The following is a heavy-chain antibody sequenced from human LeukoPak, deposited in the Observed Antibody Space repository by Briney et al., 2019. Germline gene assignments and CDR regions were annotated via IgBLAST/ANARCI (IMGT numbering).Heavy chain of an antibody. D-gene: IGHD2-2*01. J-gene: IGHJ6*02. V-gene: IGHV4-39*07. CDR1: GGSISSSSYY. CDR2: IYYSGST. Sequence: SETLSLTCTVSGGSISSSSYYWGWIRQPPGKGLEWIGSIYYSGSTNYNPSLKSRVTISVDTSKNQFSLKLSSVTAADTAEYYCARARIYCSSTSCYLIRDYYYYGMDVWGQGTTVTVSS. CDR3: ARARIYCSSTSCYLIRDYYYYGMDV.